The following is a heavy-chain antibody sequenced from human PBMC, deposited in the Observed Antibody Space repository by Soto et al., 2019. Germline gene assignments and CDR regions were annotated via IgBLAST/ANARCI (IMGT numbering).Heavy chain of an antibody. CDR1: DLSFSNAY. CDR2: IKSKTHGGTI. Sequence: EVQLVESGGGLVKPGESLRLSCAASDLSFSNAYINWVRQAPGKALEWVGRIKSKTHGGTIDYAAPVKGRFIISRDDSSNTVYLQMNGLKTEETDVYYCTTRGALGYWCQGTLVTVSS. D-gene: IGHD3-10*01. J-gene: IGHJ4*02. V-gene: IGHV3-15*07. CDR3: TTRGALGY.